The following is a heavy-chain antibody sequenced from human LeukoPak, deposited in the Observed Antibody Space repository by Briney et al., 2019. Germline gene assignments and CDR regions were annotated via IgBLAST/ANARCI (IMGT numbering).Heavy chain of an antibody. CDR1: GGTFSSYA. J-gene: IGHJ4*02. V-gene: IGHV1-69*05. D-gene: IGHD2-8*01. CDR3: ARGRPNLLYDY. Sequence: ASVKVSCKASGGTFSSYAISWVRQAPGQGLEWMGRIIPIFGTANYAQKFQGRVTVTTDESTSTAYMELSSLRSEDTAVYYCARGRPNLLYDYWGPGTLVTVSS. CDR2: IIPIFGTA.